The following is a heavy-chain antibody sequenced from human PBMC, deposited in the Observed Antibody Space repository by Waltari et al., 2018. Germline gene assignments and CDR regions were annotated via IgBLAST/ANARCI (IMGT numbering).Heavy chain of an antibody. V-gene: IGHV3-72*01. J-gene: IGHJ4*02. D-gene: IGHD5-18*01. CDR3: ARKAYIYVQGGYFDY. CDR2: TTNKANSYTT. CDR1: GFTFSDHY. Sequence: EVQMVESGGGLVQPGGALRLSCAASGFTFSDHYIAWVRQAPGKGLEFVGRTTNKANSYTTEYAASVKGRVTISRDESKKSLYLQMNSLKTEDTAVYYCARKAYIYVQGGYFDYWGQGTLVTVSS.